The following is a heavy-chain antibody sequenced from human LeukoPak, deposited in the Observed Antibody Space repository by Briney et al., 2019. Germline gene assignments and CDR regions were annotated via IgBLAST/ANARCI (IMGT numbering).Heavy chain of an antibody. CDR3: ARGLWLYDY. CDR2: IYSGGST. V-gene: IGHV3-53*01. J-gene: IGHJ4*02. CDR1: VFTVSSNY. Sequence: GGALRLSCAASVFTVSSNYMSWVRQAPGKGLEWVSVIYSGGSTYYADSVKGRFTISSDNSKSTLYLQMNSLRAEDTAVYYCARGLWLYDYWGQGTLVTVSS. D-gene: IGHD4/OR15-4a*01.